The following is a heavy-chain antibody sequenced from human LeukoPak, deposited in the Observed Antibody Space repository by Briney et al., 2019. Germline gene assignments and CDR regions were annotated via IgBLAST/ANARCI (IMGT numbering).Heavy chain of an antibody. V-gene: IGHV4-59*12. J-gene: IGHJ5*02. CDR3: ARDRGYCSGGSCSNWFDP. CDR2: IYYSGST. Sequence: PSETLSLTCTVSGGSISSYYWSWIRQPPGKGLEWIGYIYYSGSTNYNPSLKSRVTISVDTSKNQFSLELSSVTAADTAVYYCARDRGYCSGGSCSNWFDPWGQGTLVTVSS. CDR1: GGSISSYY. D-gene: IGHD2-15*01.